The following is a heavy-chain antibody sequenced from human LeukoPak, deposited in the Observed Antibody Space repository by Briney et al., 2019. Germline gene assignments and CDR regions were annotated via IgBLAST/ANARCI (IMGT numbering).Heavy chain of an antibody. V-gene: IGHV4-59*11. CDR3: ARDPTTVTKGLDL. D-gene: IGHD4-17*01. Sequence: PSETLSLTCTVSGGSFSSHYWSWIRQPPGKGLEWIGYISYIGSTNYNPSLKGRVTISVDMSKNQFSLKLSSVTAADAAVYFCARDPTTVTKGLDLWGQGTMVTVSS. J-gene: IGHJ3*01. CDR1: GGSFSSHY. CDR2: ISYIGST.